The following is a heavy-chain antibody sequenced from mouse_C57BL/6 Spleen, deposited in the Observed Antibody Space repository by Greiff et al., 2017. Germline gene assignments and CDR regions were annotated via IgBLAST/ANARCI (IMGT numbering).Heavy chain of an antibody. Sequence: EVQGVESGGGLVKPGGSLKLSCAASGFTFSSYAVSWVRQTPEKSLEWVATISDGGSYTYYPDNVKGRFTISRDNAKNNLYLQMSHLKAEDTAMYDCARAGGDYGSSWFAYWGQGTLVTVSA. V-gene: IGHV5-4*01. D-gene: IGHD1-1*01. CDR3: ARAGGDYGSSWFAY. J-gene: IGHJ3*01. CDR2: ISDGGSYT. CDR1: GFTFSSYA.